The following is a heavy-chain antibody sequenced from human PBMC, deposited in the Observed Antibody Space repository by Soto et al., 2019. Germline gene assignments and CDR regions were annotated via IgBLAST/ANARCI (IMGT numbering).Heavy chain of an antibody. J-gene: IGHJ4*02. CDR1: GFTFSSYA. CDR3: AKVNGVCFDY. D-gene: IGHD2-8*01. CDR2: ISGSGGST. Sequence: GGSLRLSCAASGFTFSSYAMSWVCQAPGKGLEWVSAISGSGGSTYYADSVKGRFTISRDNSKNTLYLQINSLRAEDTAVYYCAKVNGVCFDYWGQGTLVTVSS. V-gene: IGHV3-23*01.